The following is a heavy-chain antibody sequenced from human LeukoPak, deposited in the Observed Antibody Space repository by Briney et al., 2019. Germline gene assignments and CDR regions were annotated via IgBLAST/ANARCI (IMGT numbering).Heavy chain of an antibody. D-gene: IGHD3-10*01. CDR2: INPNSGGT. V-gene: IGHV1-2*02. Sequence: ASVKVSCKASGYTFTGYYMHWVRQAPGQGLEWMGWINPNSGGTNYAQKFQGRVTMARDTSISTAYMELSRLRSDDTAVYYCSGTLWFGELLQNYFDYWGQGTLVTVSS. CDR3: SGTLWFGELLQNYFDY. J-gene: IGHJ4*02. CDR1: GYTFTGYY.